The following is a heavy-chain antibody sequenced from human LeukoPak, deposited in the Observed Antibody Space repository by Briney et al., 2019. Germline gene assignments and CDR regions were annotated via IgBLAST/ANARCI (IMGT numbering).Heavy chain of an antibody. V-gene: IGHV3-48*03. J-gene: IGHJ6*02. Sequence: GGSLRLSCAASGFTFSSYEMNWVRQAPGKGLEGVSYISSSGSTIYYADSVEGRFTISRDNAKNSLYLQMNSLRAEDTAVYYCARDDPHLLLPAYYYYGMDVWGQGTTVTVSS. D-gene: IGHD3-22*01. CDR3: ARDDPHLLLPAYYYYGMDV. CDR2: ISSSGSTI. CDR1: GFTFSSYE.